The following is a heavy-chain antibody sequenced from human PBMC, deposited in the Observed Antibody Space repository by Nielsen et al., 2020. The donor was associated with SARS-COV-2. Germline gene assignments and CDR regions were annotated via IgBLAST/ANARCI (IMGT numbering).Heavy chain of an antibody. J-gene: IGHJ6*02. CDR3: VRKDTSMGFYYYGMDV. D-gene: IGHD5-18*01. V-gene: IGHV3-23*01. CDR2: IVGSGGST. Sequence: GESLRLSCAASGFTFNSYAMTWVRQAPGKGLEWVSGIVGSGGSTYYADSVKGRFTVSRDNSKNTLYLQMNGLRAEDTAVYYCVRKDTSMGFYYYGMDVWGRGTTVTVSS. CDR1: GFTFNSYA.